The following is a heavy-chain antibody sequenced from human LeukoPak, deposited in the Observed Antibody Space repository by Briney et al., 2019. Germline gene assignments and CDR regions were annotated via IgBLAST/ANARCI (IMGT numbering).Heavy chain of an antibody. V-gene: IGHV1-8*01. CDR1: GYTFTNYD. CDR2: MNPNSGNT. CDR3: ARGGSRYDFWSGYYNNYGMDV. D-gene: IGHD3-3*01. J-gene: IGHJ6*02. Sequence: GASVKVSCKTSGYTFTNYDINWVRQATGQGLEWMGWMNPNSGNTGYAQKFQGRVTMTRNTSISTAYMELSSLRSEDTAVYYCARGGSRYDFWSGYYNNYGMDVWGQGTTVTVSS.